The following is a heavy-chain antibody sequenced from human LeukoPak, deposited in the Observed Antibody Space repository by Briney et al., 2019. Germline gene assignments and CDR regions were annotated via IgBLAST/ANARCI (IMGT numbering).Heavy chain of an antibody. CDR3: TRDPRHFDS. CDR2: ISGSGHDI. D-gene: IGHD6-6*01. Sequence: PGGSLTLSCAASGFTFSDSYMTWLRQAPGKGVEGVAYISGSGHDINYSDSVKGRFTISRDNAKNSLYLQMSSLRVEDTAVYYCTRDPRHFDSCGQGTLVTVSS. V-gene: IGHV3-11*04. J-gene: IGHJ5*01. CDR1: GFTFSDSY.